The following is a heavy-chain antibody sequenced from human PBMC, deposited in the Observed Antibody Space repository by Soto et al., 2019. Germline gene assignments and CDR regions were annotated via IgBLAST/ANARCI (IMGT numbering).Heavy chain of an antibody. J-gene: IGHJ4*02. CDR1: GFTVSSNY. V-gene: IGHV3-66*01. D-gene: IGHD3-9*01. CDR2: IYSGGST. Sequence: GGSLRLSCAASGFTVSSNYMSWVRQAPGKGLEWVSVIYSGGSTYYADSVKGRFTISRDNSKNTLYLQMNSLRAEDTAVYYCARGNYDILTGYYFDYWGQGTLVTVSS. CDR3: ARGNYDILTGYYFDY.